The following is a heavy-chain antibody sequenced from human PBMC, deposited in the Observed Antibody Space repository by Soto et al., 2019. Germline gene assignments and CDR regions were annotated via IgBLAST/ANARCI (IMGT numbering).Heavy chain of an antibody. V-gene: IGHV4-59*01. D-gene: IGHD6-19*01. CDR1: AGSLSNYY. CDR2: IYHTGST. CDR3: ARGGRGSGLYFLYYFDL. J-gene: IGHJ4*02. Sequence: PSETLSLTCSVSAGSLSNYYWTWIRRSPGKGLEWIGEIYHTGSTKYNPSLKSRVAISVDMSKNQFSLTLNSVTPADTAVYYCARGGRGSGLYFLYYFDLWGQGTLVTV.